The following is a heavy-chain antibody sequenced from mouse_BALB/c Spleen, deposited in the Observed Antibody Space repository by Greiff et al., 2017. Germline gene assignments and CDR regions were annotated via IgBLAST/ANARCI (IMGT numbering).Heavy chain of an antibody. CDR1: GFTFSDYG. D-gene: IGHD1-1*01. V-gene: IGHV5-15*02. CDR2: ISNLAYSI. J-gene: IGHJ2*01. CDR3: ARAFTFFDY. Sequence: DVQLVESGGGLVQPGGSRKLSCAASGFTFSDYGMAWVRQAPGKGPEWVAFISNLAYSIYYADTVTGRFTISRENAKNTLYLEMSSLRSEDTAMYYCARAFTFFDYWGQGTTLTVSS.